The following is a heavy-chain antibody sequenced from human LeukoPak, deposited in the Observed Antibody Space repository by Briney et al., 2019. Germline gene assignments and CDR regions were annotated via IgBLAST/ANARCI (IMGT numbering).Heavy chain of an antibody. J-gene: IGHJ4*02. CDR1: GGTISRYI. V-gene: IGHV4-59*08. D-gene: IGHD6-19*01. Sequence: SETLSLTCTVSGGTISRYIWNCIRQPPRKGLEWIGYIHDSGSTNYNPSLKSRVTISVETSKNQFSLKLSSVTAADTAVYYCARWYYSGWAFDYWGQGTLVTGSS. CDR2: IHDSGST. CDR3: ARWYYSGWAFDY.